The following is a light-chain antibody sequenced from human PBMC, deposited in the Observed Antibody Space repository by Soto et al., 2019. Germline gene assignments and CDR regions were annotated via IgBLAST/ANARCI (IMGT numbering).Light chain of an antibody. CDR2: AAY. Sequence: DIQMTQSPSSLSASVGDRVTITCRASQSISSYLNWYQQKPGKAPKLLIYAAYSLQSGVQSRFSGSGSGTDFTLTIRSLQREDFATYYCKQSYSTLITFGQGTRLEIK. CDR3: KQSYSTLIT. V-gene: IGKV1-39*01. CDR1: QSISSY. J-gene: IGKJ5*01.